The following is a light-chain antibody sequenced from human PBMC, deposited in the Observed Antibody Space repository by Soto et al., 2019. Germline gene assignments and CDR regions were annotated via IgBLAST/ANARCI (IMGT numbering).Light chain of an antibody. CDR1: QSINNW. J-gene: IGKJ1*01. CDR2: DAS. CDR3: QQYNSYVWT. V-gene: IGKV1-5*01. Sequence: IPMTQSPSTLSASVGDRVTITCRASQSINNWLAWYQQKPGKAPNLLIYDASNLESGVPSRFSGSGSGTEFTLTISSLQPDDFAVYYCQQYNSYVWTFGQGTKVDI.